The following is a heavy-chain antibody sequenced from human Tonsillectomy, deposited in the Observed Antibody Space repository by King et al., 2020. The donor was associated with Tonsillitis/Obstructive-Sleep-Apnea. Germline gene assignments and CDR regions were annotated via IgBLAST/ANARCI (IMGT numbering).Heavy chain of an antibody. CDR2: ISSSNNTV. J-gene: IGHJ4*02. CDR1: GFTFSSYS. V-gene: IGHV3-48*01. CDR3: AGLRYCSRASCYEGFDY. D-gene: IGHD2-2*01. Sequence: EVQLVESGGGLVQPGGSLRLSCAASGFTFSSYSMNWVRQAPGKGLEWVSYISSSNNTVYYAESVKGRFTISRDNAKNSLYLQMNSLRAEDTAVYYCAGLRYCSRASCYEGFDYWGQGTLVTVSS.